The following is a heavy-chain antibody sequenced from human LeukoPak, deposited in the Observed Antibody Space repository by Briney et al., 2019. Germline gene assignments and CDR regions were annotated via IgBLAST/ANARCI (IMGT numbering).Heavy chain of an antibody. V-gene: IGHV3-23*01. CDR2: ISGSGGST. J-gene: IGHJ4*02. D-gene: IGHD4-17*01. CDR3: AKSPQLRMDYFDY. Sequence: GGSLRLSCAASGFTFSSYSMNWVRQAPGKGLEWVSAISGSGGSTYYADSVKGRFTISRDNSKNTLYLQMNSLRAEDTAVYYCAKSPQLRMDYFDYWGQGTLVTVSS. CDR1: GFTFSSYS.